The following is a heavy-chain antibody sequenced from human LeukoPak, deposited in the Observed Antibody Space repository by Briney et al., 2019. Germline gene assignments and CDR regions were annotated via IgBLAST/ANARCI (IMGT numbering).Heavy chain of an antibody. CDR1: GFTFDDYG. Sequence: GGSLRLSCAASGFTFDDYGMSWVRQAPGKGLEWVSGINRNGGSAGYADSVEGRFTISRDNVKNSLFLQMNSLRAEDTALYYCARDRGGSYMYLQHWGQGTLVTVSS. CDR2: INRNGGSA. CDR3: ARDRGGSYMYLQH. D-gene: IGHD1-26*01. J-gene: IGHJ1*01. V-gene: IGHV3-20*04.